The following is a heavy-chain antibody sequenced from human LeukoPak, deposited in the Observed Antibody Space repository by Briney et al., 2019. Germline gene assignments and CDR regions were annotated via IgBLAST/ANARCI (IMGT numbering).Heavy chain of an antibody. CDR3: ARRERLGYSYGRGTLDI. V-gene: IGHV3-30*14. J-gene: IGHJ3*02. Sequence: GGSLRLSCATSGFTFSTYAMHWVRQAPGKGLEWVAVISYDGSTKYYADSVKGRFTISRDNSRNTLYLQMNSLRVEDTAVYYCARRERLGYSYGRGTLDIWGQGTMVTVSS. CDR2: ISYDGSTK. D-gene: IGHD5-18*01. CDR1: GFTFSTYA.